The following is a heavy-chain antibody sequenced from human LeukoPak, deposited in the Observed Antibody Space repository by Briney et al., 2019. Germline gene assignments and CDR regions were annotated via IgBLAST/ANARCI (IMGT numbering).Heavy chain of an antibody. Sequence: PSETLSLTCAVSGGSISSSNWWSWVRQPPGKGLEWIGEIYHSGSTNYNPSLKSRVTISVDKSKNQFSLKLSSVTAADTAVYYCARDLVRGVISAFDIWGQGTMVTVSS. CDR1: GGSISSSNW. CDR3: ARDLVRGVISAFDI. J-gene: IGHJ3*02. V-gene: IGHV4-4*02. D-gene: IGHD3-10*01. CDR2: IYHSGST.